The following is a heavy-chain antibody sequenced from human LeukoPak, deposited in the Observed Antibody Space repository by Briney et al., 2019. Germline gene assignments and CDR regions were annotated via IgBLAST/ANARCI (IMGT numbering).Heavy chain of an antibody. CDR3: ARHFSGAAAPLPFDY. Sequence: SETLSLTCTVSGGSISRNYWNWIRQPPGKGLEWIGYIYSSGHTNYNPSLKSRVTISVDTSKNQFSLNLTSVTAADTAVYYCARHFSGAAAPLPFDYWGQGTLVTVSS. CDR2: IYSSGHT. D-gene: IGHD6-13*01. CDR1: GGSISRNY. V-gene: IGHV4-59*08. J-gene: IGHJ4*02.